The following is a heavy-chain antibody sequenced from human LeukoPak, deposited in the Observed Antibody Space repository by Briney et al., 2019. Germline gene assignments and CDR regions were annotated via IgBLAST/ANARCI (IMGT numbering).Heavy chain of an antibody. Sequence: ASVKVSCKASGYTFTSYGISWVRQAPGQGLEWMGWINAYNGNTNYAQKLQGRVTMTTDTSTSTAYMELRSLRSDDTAVYYCASTIWGYDVAATDYYFDYWGQGTLVTVSS. CDR1: GYTFTSYG. D-gene: IGHD2-15*01. J-gene: IGHJ4*02. V-gene: IGHV1-18*01. CDR3: ASTIWGYDVAATDYYFDY. CDR2: INAYNGNT.